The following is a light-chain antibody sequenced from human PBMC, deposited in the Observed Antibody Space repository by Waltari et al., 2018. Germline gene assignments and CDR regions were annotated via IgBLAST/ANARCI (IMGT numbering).Light chain of an antibody. CDR1: SSDIGAYNY. J-gene: IGLJ1*01. Sequence: QSALTQPASVSGSPGQSITISCTGTSSDIGAYNYVSWYQKNPGKAPKAMVYDVSNRPPGVASRSSGSKSGNTASLTISGLQAEDEADYYCSSYTSSSTYVFGSGTMVTVL. CDR3: SSYTSSSTYV. V-gene: IGLV2-14*01. CDR2: DVS.